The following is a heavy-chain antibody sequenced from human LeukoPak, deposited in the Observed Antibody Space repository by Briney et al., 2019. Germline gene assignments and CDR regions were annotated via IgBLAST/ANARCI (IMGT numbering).Heavy chain of an antibody. D-gene: IGHD1-26*01. CDR2: VSYDGSNK. V-gene: IGHV3-30*03. Sequence: HPGGSLRLSCAASGFFFSNYGMHWVRQAPGKGLEWVAVVSYDGSNKYYADSVKGRFTISRDNAKNTLYLQMNSLRAEDTAVYYCARGKSGSYGLEDYLGHGTLVTVSS. CDR3: ARGKSGSYGLEDY. CDR1: GFFFSNYG. J-gene: IGHJ4*01.